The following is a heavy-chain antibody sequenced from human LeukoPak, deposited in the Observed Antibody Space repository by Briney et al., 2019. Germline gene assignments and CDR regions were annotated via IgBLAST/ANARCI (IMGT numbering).Heavy chain of an antibody. CDR3: ATGGGYRFAY. V-gene: IGHV7-4-1*02. Sequence: ASVKVSCKASGYSITNYAILWVRQAPGQGLEWMGWINTNTEKSTYAPGFTGRYVFSLDSSVNTAYLQISSLKAEDTALYYCATGGGYRFAYWGQGTLVTVSS. J-gene: IGHJ4*02. CDR1: GYSITNYA. CDR2: INTNTEKS. D-gene: IGHD6-25*01.